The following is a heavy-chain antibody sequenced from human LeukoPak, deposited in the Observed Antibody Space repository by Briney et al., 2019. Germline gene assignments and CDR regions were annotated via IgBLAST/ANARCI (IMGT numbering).Heavy chain of an antibody. Sequence: SETLSLTCTVSGDSISSDYYWGWIRQPAGKGLEWIGRIYTSGSTNYNPSLKSRVTMSVDTSKNQFSLKLSSVTAADTAVYYCARDTWGSGWYNWYFDLWGRGTLVTVSS. CDR1: GDSISSDYY. J-gene: IGHJ2*01. D-gene: IGHD6-19*01. V-gene: IGHV4-4*07. CDR2: IYTSGST. CDR3: ARDTWGSGWYNWYFDL.